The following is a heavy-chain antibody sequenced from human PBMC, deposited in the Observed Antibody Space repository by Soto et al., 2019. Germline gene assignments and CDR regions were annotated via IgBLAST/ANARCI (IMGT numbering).Heavy chain of an antibody. J-gene: IGHJ6*02. Sequence: QVQLVQSGAEVKKPGSSVKVSCKASGGTFSSYAISWVRQAPGQGLEWMGGIIPIFGTANYAQKFQGRVTITADESTSTAYMELSSLRSEDTAVYYCARDLGTMVRGVIALFAPYGIDVWGQGTTVTVSS. CDR3: ARDLGTMVRGVIALFAPYGIDV. CDR2: IIPIFGTA. CDR1: GGTFSSYA. V-gene: IGHV1-69*01. D-gene: IGHD3-10*01.